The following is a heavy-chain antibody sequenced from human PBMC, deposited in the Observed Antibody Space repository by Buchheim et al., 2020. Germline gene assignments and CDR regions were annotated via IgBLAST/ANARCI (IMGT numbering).Heavy chain of an antibody. V-gene: IGHV3-74*01. CDR2: INEDGSFT. D-gene: IGHD1-26*01. CDR3: ARDLSGSQDY. Sequence: EVQLEESGGGLVQPGGSLRLSCAASGFTLRTYWMPWVGQAPGKGLEWVSRINEDGSFTNYADSVKGRFTHSSDNAENTLYLQMTSLRVEDTAMYYCARDLSGSQDYWGQGTL. J-gene: IGHJ4*02. CDR1: GFTLRTYW.